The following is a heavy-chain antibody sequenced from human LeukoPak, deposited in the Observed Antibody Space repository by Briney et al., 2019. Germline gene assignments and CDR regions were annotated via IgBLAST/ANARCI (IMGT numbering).Heavy chain of an antibody. CDR2: IYHSGST. Sequence: PSETLSLTCTVSGGSVSSGSYYWSWIRQPPGKGLEWIGYIYHSGSTYYNPSLKSRVTISVDRSKNQFSLKLSSVTAADTAVYYCARGGSLPETSNLIDYWGQGTLVTVSS. V-gene: IGHV4-30-2*01. CDR1: GGSVSSGSYY. CDR3: ARGGSLPETSNLIDY. D-gene: IGHD1-26*01. J-gene: IGHJ4*02.